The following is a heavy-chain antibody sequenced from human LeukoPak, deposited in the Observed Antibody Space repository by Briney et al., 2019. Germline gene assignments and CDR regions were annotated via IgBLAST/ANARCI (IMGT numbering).Heavy chain of an antibody. V-gene: IGHV1-18*01. CDR3: ARDPDKFNGRYSYFDY. CDR1: GYPFISFG. D-gene: IGHD5-18*01. J-gene: IGHJ4*02. Sequence: ASVKVSRKTSGYPFISFGIAWLRQAPGQGLEWLGWSSPYNGKTEYSQKLQDRVTMTTDPSTSTAYMEMRSLRSDDTAVYYCARDPDKFNGRYSYFDYWGQGTLVTVSS. CDR2: SSPYNGKT.